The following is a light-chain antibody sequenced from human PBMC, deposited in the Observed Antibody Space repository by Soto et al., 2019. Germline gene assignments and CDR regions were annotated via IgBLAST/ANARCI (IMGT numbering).Light chain of an antibody. Sequence: EIQMTQSPPSLSASVGDRVTITCRERQDIYHYVAWSQQKPGKLPTLLIYDASTLQSGVPSRFGGSGYGTDFTLTIGSVDPEDFSTYYCQKHASEFGQGTKVEIK. CDR3: QKHASE. V-gene: IGKV1-27*01. CDR2: DAS. CDR1: QDIYHY. J-gene: IGKJ1*01.